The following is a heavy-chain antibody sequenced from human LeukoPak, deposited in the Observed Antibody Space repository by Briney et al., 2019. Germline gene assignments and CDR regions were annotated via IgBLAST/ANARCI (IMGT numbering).Heavy chain of an antibody. Sequence: SVKVSCKASGGTFSSYAISWVRQAPGQGLEWMGRIIPILGIANYAQKFQGRVTITADKSTSTAYMELSSLRSEDTAVYYCARDFVDSSSWYLGWFDPWGQGTLVTVSS. CDR1: GGTFSSYA. J-gene: IGHJ5*02. D-gene: IGHD6-13*01. V-gene: IGHV1-69*04. CDR3: ARDFVDSSSWYLGWFDP. CDR2: IIPILGIA.